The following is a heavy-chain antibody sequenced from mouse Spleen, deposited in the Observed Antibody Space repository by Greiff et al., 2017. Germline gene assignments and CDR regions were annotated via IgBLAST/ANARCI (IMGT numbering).Heavy chain of an antibody. D-gene: IGHD2-2*01. Sequence: QVQLQQPGAELVKPGTSVKLSCKASGYTFTSYWMQWVKQRPGQGLEWIGEIDPSDSYTNYNQKFKGKATLTVDTSSTTAYMQLNSLTSEDSAVYYCARYGYPYCFDYWGQGTTLTVSS. V-gene: IGHV1-50*01. J-gene: IGHJ2*01. CDR3: ARYGYPYCFDY. CDR1: GYTFTSYW. CDR2: IDPSDSYT.